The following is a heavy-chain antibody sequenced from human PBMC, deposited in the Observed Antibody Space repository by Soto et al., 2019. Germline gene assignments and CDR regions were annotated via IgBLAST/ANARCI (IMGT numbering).Heavy chain of an antibody. D-gene: IGHD3-22*01. CDR1: GGSISSSSYY. CDR2: IYYSGST. CDR3: AGRVGDDDSSGYFQY. Sequence: LSLTFTVSGGSISSSSYYWGWIRQPPLKGLEWIGSIYYSGSTYYNPSLKSRVTISVDTSKNQFSLKLSSVTAADTAVYYCAGRVGDDDSSGYFQYWVHVTLCSVSS. V-gene: IGHV4-39*01. J-gene: IGHJ4*01.